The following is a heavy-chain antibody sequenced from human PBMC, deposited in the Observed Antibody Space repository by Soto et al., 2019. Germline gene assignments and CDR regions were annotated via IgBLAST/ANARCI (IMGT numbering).Heavy chain of an antibody. CDR1: GGSISSGDFF. CDR2: VYYSGST. J-gene: IGHJ3*02. V-gene: IGHV4-30-4*01. Sequence: QVQLQESGPGLVKPSQTLSLTCTVSGGSISSGDFFWTWISQPPGKGLEWIGYVYYSGSTYYNPSLKSRVTISVDTSKNQFSLNLSSVTAADTAVYYCARDGMTTVTTESIWGQGTMVTVSS. CDR3: ARDGMTTVTTESI. D-gene: IGHD4-17*01.